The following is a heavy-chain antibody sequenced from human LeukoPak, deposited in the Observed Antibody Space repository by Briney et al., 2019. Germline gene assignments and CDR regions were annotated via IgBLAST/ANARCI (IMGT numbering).Heavy chain of an antibody. CDR2: ISYDGSNK. CDR3: AKDHSLGYSSSWFDAFDI. Sequence: PGGSLRLSCAASGFTFSSYGMHWVRQAPGKGLEWVAVISYDGSNKYYADSVKGRFTISRDNSKNTLYLQMNSLRAEDTAVYYCAKDHSLGYSSSWFDAFDIWGQGTMVTVSS. J-gene: IGHJ3*02. D-gene: IGHD6-13*01. CDR1: GFTFSSYG. V-gene: IGHV3-30*18.